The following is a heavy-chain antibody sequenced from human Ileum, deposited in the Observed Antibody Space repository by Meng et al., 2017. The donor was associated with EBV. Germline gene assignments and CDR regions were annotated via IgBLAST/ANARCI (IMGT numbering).Heavy chain of an antibody. Sequence: HVQLRESGPGLVKPPDPLSLTCAVSGYSISSTNWWGWIRQPPGKGLEWIGYIYYSGSTSYNPSLKSRVTMSVDTSKNQFSLNLNSVTAVDTAVYYCARNVPGTSAYYDWGQGTLVTVSS. V-gene: IGHV4-28*01. D-gene: IGHD3-22*01. J-gene: IGHJ4*02. CDR2: IYYSGST. CDR1: GYSISSTNW. CDR3: ARNVPGTSAYYD.